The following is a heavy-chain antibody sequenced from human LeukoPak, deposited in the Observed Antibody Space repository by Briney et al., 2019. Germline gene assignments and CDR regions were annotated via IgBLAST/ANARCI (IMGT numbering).Heavy chain of an antibody. D-gene: IGHD5-18*01. CDR2: ISWNSGSI. CDR3: AKGSGGGYWYYFDY. V-gene: IGHV3-9*01. Sequence: PGGSLRLSCAASGFTFDDYAMHWVRQAPGKGLEWVSGISWNSGSIGYADSVKGRFTISRDNAKNSLYLQMNSLRAEDTALYYCAKGSGGGYWYYFDYWGQGTLVTVSS. J-gene: IGHJ4*02. CDR1: GFTFDDYA.